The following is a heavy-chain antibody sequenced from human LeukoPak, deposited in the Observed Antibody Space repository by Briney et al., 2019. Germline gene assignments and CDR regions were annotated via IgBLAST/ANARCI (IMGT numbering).Heavy chain of an antibody. CDR2: IYYSGST. Sequence: PSETLSLICTVSGGSISSGGYYWSWIRQHPGKGLEWIGYIYYSGSTYYNPSLKSRVTISVDTSKNQFSLKLSSVTAADTAVYYCARDSGTTVDYWGQGTLVTVSS. V-gene: IGHV4-31*03. J-gene: IGHJ4*02. CDR3: ARDSGTTVDY. D-gene: IGHD1-7*01. CDR1: GGSISSGGYY.